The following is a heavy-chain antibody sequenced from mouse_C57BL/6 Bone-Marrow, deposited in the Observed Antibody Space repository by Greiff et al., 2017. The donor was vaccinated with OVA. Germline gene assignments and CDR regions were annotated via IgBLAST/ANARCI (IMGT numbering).Heavy chain of an antibody. J-gene: IGHJ3*01. CDR2: FYPGSGSI. CDR1: GYTFTEYT. D-gene: IGHD1-1*02. V-gene: IGHV1-62-2*01. CDR3: ARHEGDYAAWFAD. Sequence: VKLMESGAELVKPGASVKLSCKASGYTFTEYTIHWVKQRPGQGLEWIGGFYPGSGSIKYNEKFKAKATLTADKSSSTVYMERSRLTSEDSAVYVCARHEGDYAAWFADWGQGTLVTVSA.